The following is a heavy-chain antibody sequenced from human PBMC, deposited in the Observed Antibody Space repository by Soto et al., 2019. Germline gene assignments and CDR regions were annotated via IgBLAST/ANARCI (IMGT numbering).Heavy chain of an antibody. J-gene: IGHJ6*03. CDR1: GYTFTSYD. CDR3: ARRLDSSSWLPHYYYYYMGV. V-gene: IGHV1-8*01. CDR2: MNPNSGNT. D-gene: IGHD6-13*01. Sequence: ASVKVSCKASGYTFTSYDINWVRQATGQGLEWMGWMNPNSGNTGYAQKFQGRVTMTRNTSISTAYMELSSLRSEDTAVYYCARRLDSSSWLPHYYYYYMGVWGKGTTVTVSS.